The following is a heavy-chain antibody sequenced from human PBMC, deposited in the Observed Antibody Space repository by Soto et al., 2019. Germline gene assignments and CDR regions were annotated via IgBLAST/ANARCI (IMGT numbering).Heavy chain of an antibody. D-gene: IGHD6-6*01. V-gene: IGHV3-48*03. J-gene: IGHJ4*02. CDR1: GFTFSSFE. Sequence: GGSLRLSCLCSGFTFSSFEMNWVRQTPGKGLEWLSYIGRSGETIYYADSVKGRFTISRDNAKSSLFLQMNGLRDEDTGIYYCATDSRGGAARRPTFYYWGRGTPVTVYS. CDR3: ATDSRGGAARRPTFYY. CDR2: IGRSGETI.